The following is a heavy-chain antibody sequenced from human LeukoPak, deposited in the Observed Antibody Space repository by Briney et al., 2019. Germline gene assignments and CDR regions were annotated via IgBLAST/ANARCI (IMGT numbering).Heavy chain of an antibody. CDR1: GGSFSGYY. J-gene: IGHJ6*02. CDR3: ARTYYYGIDV. Sequence: SETLSLTCAVYGGSFSGYYWSWIHQPPGKGLEWIGEINHSGSTNYNPSLKSRVTISVDTSKNQFSLKLSSVTAADTAVYYCARTYYYGIDVWGQGTTVTVSS. V-gene: IGHV4-34*01. D-gene: IGHD1-14*01. CDR2: INHSGST.